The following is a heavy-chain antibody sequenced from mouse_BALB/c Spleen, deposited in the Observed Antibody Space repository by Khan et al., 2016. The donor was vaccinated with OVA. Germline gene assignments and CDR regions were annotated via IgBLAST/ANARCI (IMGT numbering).Heavy chain of an antibody. CDR1: GFTFSTYG. V-gene: IGHV5-6*01. D-gene: IGHD1-1*01. CDR3: ARLAYYYDSEGFAY. Sequence: EVELVESGGDLVKPEGSLKLSCAASGFTFSTYGMSWVRQTPDKRLEWVATISSGGSYTYYPDSVQGRFTISRDNAKTTLYLQMSSLKSEDTAMLYCARLAYYYDSEGFAYWGQGTLVTVAA. CDR2: ISSGGSYT. J-gene: IGHJ3*01.